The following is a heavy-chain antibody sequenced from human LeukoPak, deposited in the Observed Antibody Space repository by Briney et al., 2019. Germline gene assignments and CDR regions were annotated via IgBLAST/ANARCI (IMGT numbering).Heavy chain of an antibody. D-gene: IGHD6-19*01. Sequence: SVKVSCKASGGTFSSYAISWVRQAPGQGLEWMGRIIPILGIANYAQKFQGRVTITADKSTSTAYMELSSLRSEDTAVYYCARGSSGRYYYYGMDVWGQGTTVTVSS. J-gene: IGHJ6*02. V-gene: IGHV1-69*04. CDR2: IIPILGIA. CDR1: GGTFSSYA. CDR3: ARGSSGRYYYYGMDV.